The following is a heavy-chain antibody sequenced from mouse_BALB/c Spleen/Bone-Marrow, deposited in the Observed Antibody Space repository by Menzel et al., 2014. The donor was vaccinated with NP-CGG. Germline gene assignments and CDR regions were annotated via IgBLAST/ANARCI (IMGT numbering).Heavy chain of an antibody. J-gene: IGHJ4*01. Sequence: VKLMESGPGLVSPSQRLSITCTVSGFSLTGYGVSWVRRPPGKGLEWLGMIWGDGSTDYNSALKSRLSISKDNSKSQVFLKMNSLQTDDTTRYYCARDSFLITRALDYWGQGTSVTVSS. CDR2: IWGDGST. V-gene: IGHV2-6-7*01. CDR1: GFSLTGYG. D-gene: IGHD2-4*01. CDR3: ARDSFLITRALDY.